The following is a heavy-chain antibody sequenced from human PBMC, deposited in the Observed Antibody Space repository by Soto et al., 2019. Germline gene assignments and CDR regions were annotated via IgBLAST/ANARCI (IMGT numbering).Heavy chain of an antibody. D-gene: IGHD3-10*01. J-gene: IGHJ5*02. V-gene: IGHV2-5*01. CDR3: AHRVNMARGPYNYFGP. CDR1: GFSLTTGVG. CDR2: IYWNDEK. Sequence: SGPTLVNPTRTLTLTCSFSGFSLTTGVGVGWIRQPPGKALEWLAIIYWNDEKLYNPSLKTRLTITKDTSKNQVVLTVTDMDPVDTATYYCAHRVNMARGPYNYFGPWGQGTLVTVSS.